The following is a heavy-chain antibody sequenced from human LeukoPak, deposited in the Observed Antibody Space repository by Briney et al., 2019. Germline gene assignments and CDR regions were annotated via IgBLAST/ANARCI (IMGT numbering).Heavy chain of an antibody. D-gene: IGHD1-26*01. V-gene: IGHV3-23*01. CDR2: ISGSGGST. Sequence: GGSLRLSCAASGFTFSSYGMHWVRQAPGKGLEWVSAISGSGGSTYYADSVKGRFTISRDNSKNTLYLQMNSLRAEDTAVYYCAKIWLGRDIQRGVTVRELLPSPFDYWGQGTLVTVSS. J-gene: IGHJ4*02. CDR1: GFTFSSYG. CDR3: AKIWLGRDIQRGVTVRELLPSPFDY.